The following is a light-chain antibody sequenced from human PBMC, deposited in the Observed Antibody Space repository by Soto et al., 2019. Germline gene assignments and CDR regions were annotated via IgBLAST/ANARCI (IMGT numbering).Light chain of an antibody. CDR2: AAS. V-gene: IGKV1-39*01. Sequence: DLQMTQSPSSLSASLGERAPITCRASQTISGYLTWYQQKAGKALELLIYAASYLGNGVPSRFSGSGSGTYVTLTISSLQPEDLATYYCQQSYTNPLTFGGGTKVDIK. CDR1: QTISGY. J-gene: IGKJ4*01. CDR3: QQSYTNPLT.